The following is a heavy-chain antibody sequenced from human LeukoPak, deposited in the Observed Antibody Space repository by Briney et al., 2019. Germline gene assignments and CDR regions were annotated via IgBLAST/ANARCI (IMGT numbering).Heavy chain of an antibody. CDR1: GFTFSDHA. D-gene: IGHD2-2*01. CDR3: ARDTVVPAATGHYYYYYGMDV. CDR2: VGIAADT. Sequence: GGSLRLSCAASGFTFSDHAMHWVRQAPGKGLEWVSAVGIAADTFYPGSVKGRFTISRENAKNSLYLQMNSLRVEDTAVYYCARDTVVPAATGHYYYYYGMDVWGQGTTVTVSS. V-gene: IGHV3-13*01. J-gene: IGHJ6*02.